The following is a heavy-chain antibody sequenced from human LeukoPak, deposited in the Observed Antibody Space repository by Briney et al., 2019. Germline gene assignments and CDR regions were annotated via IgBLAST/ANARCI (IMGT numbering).Heavy chain of an antibody. Sequence: GGSLRLSCAASGFTFSSYSMKWVRQAPGKGLEWVSFISSSSSYIYYADSVKGRFTISRDNAKNSLYLQMSSLRAEDTAVYYCARDRYNYYYYMDVWGKGTTVTVSS. J-gene: IGHJ6*03. CDR3: ARDRYNYYYYMDV. CDR1: GFTFSSYS. CDR2: ISSSSSYI. V-gene: IGHV3-21*01.